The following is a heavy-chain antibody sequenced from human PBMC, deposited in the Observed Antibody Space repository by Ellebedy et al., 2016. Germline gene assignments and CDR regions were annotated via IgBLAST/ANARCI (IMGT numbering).Heavy chain of an antibody. Sequence: GGSLRLSCAASGLTLSDAWLNWVRQAPGQGLEWVGLVKSKSDGGTIDYAAPVRGRFTISRDDSKNTLYLQMASLKPEDTAVYYCVTEISGSFPEWGQGTLVTVSS. D-gene: IGHD1-26*01. CDR2: VKSKSDGGTI. J-gene: IGHJ4*02. V-gene: IGHV3-15*07. CDR3: VTEISGSFPE. CDR1: GLTLSDAW.